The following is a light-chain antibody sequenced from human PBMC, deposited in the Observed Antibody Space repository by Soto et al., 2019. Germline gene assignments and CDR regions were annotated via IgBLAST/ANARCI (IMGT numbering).Light chain of an antibody. Sequence: DIQMTQSPYSLSPSGGDRFTITCRASQSISSYLNWYQQKPGKAPKLLIYAASSLQSGVPSRFSGSGSGTDFTLTISSLQPEDFATYYWQQSYSTLTFGGGTKVDIK. V-gene: IGKV1-39*01. J-gene: IGKJ4*01. CDR1: QSISSY. CDR3: QQSYSTLT. CDR2: AAS.